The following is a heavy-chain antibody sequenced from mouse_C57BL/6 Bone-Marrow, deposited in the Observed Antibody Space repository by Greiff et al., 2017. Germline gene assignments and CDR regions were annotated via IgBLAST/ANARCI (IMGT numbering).Heavy chain of an antibody. V-gene: IGHV1-81*01. CDR2: IYPRSGNT. Sequence: QVQLKESGAELARPGASVKLSCKASGYTFTSYGIRWVKQRTGQGLEWIGEIYPRSGNTYYNAKFKGKATLTADKSSSTAYMELRSLTSEDSAVYFCARVETSLPPMDYWGQGTSVTVSS. CDR1: GYTFTSYG. CDR3: ARVETSLPPMDY. J-gene: IGHJ4*01.